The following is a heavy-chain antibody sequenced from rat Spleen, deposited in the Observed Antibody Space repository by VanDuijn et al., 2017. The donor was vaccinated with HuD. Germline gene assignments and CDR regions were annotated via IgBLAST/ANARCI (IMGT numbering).Heavy chain of an antibody. D-gene: IGHD1-9*01. J-gene: IGHJ4*01. Sequence: EVQLVESGGGLVQPGRSLKLSCAASGFTFSNYDMAWVRQAPKKGLEWVATISTSGSNTFYPDSVKGRFTISRGNAKSSLYLQMSSLKSEDTATYYCTRLGDTHYGYNPLDAWGQGASVTVSS. CDR1: GFTFSNYD. CDR3: TRLGDTHYGYNPLDA. V-gene: IGHV5S23*01. CDR2: ISTSGSNT.